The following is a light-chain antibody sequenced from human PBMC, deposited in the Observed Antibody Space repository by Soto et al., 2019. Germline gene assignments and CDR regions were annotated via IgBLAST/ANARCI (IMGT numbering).Light chain of an antibody. V-gene: IGKV1-5*03. CDR1: QSVSSW. J-gene: IGKJ4*01. Sequence: DIQMTQSPSTLSASVGDRVTMACRASQSVSSWLAWYQQKPGKAPKLLIQKASILESGVPSRFSGSGSGTEFTLTISSLQPDDFATYYCQQYNSYSLTFGGGTKVEIK. CDR3: QQYNSYSLT. CDR2: KAS.